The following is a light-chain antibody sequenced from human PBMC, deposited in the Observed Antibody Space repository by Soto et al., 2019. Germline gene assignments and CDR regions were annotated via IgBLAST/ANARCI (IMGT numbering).Light chain of an antibody. V-gene: IGLV1-40*01. CDR3: QSYDSSLSGYV. J-gene: IGLJ1*01. CDR2: GNS. CDR1: SSNIGAGYD. Sequence: QSVRTQAPSVSGAPGQRGTISCTGSSSNIGAGYDVHWYQQLPGTAPKLLIYGNSNRPSGVPDRFSGSKSGTSASLAITGLQAEDEADYYCQSYDSSLSGYVFGTGTKVTVL.